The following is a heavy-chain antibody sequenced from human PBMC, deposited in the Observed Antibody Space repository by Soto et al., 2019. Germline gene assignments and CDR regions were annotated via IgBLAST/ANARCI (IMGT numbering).Heavy chain of an antibody. D-gene: IGHD6-13*01. Sequence: GGSLRLSCAASGFTFSSYDMHWVRQATGKGLEWVSAIGTAGDTYYPGSVKGRFTISRENAKNSLYLQINSLRAGDTAVYYCARGIAAAVGDAFDIWGQGTMVTVSS. CDR1: GFTFSSYD. CDR3: ARGIAAAVGDAFDI. CDR2: IGTAGDT. J-gene: IGHJ3*02. V-gene: IGHV3-13*01.